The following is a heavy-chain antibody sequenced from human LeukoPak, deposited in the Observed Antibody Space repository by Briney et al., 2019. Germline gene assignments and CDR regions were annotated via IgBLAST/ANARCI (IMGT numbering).Heavy chain of an antibody. CDR2: ISSSGSTI. V-gene: IGHV3-48*03. CDR3: ARVGVYYDSSGYLL. CDR1: GFTFSSYE. J-gene: IGHJ4*02. Sequence: GGSLRLSCAASGFTFSSYEMNRVRQAPGKGLEWVSYISSSGSTIYYADSVKGRFTISRDNAKNSLYLQMNSLGAEDTAVYYCARVGVYYDSSGYLLWGQGTLVTVSS. D-gene: IGHD3-22*01.